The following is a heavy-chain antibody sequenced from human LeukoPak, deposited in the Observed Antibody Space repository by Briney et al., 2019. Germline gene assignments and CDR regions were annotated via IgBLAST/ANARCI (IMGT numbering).Heavy chain of an antibody. D-gene: IGHD4-17*01. J-gene: IGHJ6*02. CDR2: ISYDGSNK. CDR1: EFTFSSYA. V-gene: IGHV3-30-3*01. CDR3: AREDYGDSRIPYYGMDV. Sequence: GRSLRLSCAASEFTFSSYAMHWVRQAPGKGLEWVAVISYDGSNKYYADSVKGRFTISRDNSKNTLYLQMNSLRAEDTAVYYCAREDYGDSRIPYYGMDVWGQGTTVTVSS.